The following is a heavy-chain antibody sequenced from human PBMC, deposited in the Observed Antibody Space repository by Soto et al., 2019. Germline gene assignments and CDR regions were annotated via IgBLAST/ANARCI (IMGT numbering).Heavy chain of an antibody. CDR2: IYPRHSET. J-gene: IGHJ5*02. D-gene: IGHD2-21*02. Sequence: GEPLKISCKGSGNTFSNYWNGWLRQMPGKGLVWMGIIYPRHSETRYSPSFQGQVTISADKSINTAYLQWSRLEASDTAMYYCARVTVIPNVWFDPWGQGTLVTVSS. V-gene: IGHV5-51*01. CDR1: GNTFSNYW. CDR3: ARVTVIPNVWFDP.